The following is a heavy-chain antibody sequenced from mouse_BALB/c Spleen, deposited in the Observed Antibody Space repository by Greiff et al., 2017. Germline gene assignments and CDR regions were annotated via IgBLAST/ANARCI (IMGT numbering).Heavy chain of an antibody. CDR1: GYSFTSYY. J-gene: IGHJ4*01. V-gene: IGHV1-66*01. Sequence: VQLQQSGPELVKPGASVKISCKASGYSFTSYYIHWVKQRPGQGLEWIGWIFPGSGNTKYNEKFKGKATLTADTSSSTAYMQLSSLTSEDSAVYFCARDGNYPSYAMDYWGQGTSVTVSA. D-gene: IGHD2-1*01. CDR2: IFPGSGNT. CDR3: ARDGNYPSYAMDY.